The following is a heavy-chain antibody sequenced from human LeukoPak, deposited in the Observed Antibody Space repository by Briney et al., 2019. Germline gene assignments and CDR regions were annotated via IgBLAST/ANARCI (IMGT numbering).Heavy chain of an antibody. Sequence: GGXXRLSCAASGFTFSSYTMSWVRQAPGKGLEWVSAISGSGGSTYYADSVKGRFTISRDNSKDTLYLQMNSLRAEDTAVYYCAKDRVNAYYYDSSGYYDYWGQGTLVTVSS. CDR2: ISGSGGST. CDR1: GFTFSSYT. D-gene: IGHD3-22*01. V-gene: IGHV3-23*01. J-gene: IGHJ4*02. CDR3: AKDRVNAYYYDSSGYYDY.